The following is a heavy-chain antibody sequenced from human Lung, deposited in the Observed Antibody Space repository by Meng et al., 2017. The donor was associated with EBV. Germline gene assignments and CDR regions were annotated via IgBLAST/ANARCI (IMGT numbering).Heavy chain of an antibody. CDR3: SRDLAGPYDD. CDR2: INEDGRTT. V-gene: IGHV3-74*01. J-gene: IGHJ4*02. CDR1: GFTFSTYW. Sequence: GLLLGFGGAFVQPAGSLRLSCAASGFTFSTYWMHWVRQAPGTGLVWISRINEDGRTTTYADSVKGRFTISRDNTKNTLYLQMNSLRVEDTALYFCSRDLAGPYDDWGQGTLVTVSS. D-gene: IGHD3-3*02.